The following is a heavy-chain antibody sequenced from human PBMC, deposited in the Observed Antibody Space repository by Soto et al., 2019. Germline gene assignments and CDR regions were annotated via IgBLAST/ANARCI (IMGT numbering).Heavy chain of an antibody. CDR1: GGTVSSYA. J-gene: IGHJ6*02. V-gene: IGHV1-69*12. D-gene: IGHD3-10*01. CDR3: ARSGARPGDYYYGMDV. CDR2: IIPIFGTA. Sequence: QVQLVQSGAEVKKPGSSVKVSCKASGGTVSSYAISWVRQAPGQGLEWMGGIIPIFGTADYAQKFQGRVTINADESTSTAYMELSSLRSEDTAVYYCARSGARPGDYYYGMDVWGQGTTVTVSS.